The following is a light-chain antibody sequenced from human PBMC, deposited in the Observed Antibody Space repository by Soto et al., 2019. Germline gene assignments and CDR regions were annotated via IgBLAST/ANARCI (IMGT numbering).Light chain of an antibody. Sequence: EILMTQSPVTLSVSPGERATLSCRASQSVSSNLAWYQQKPGQAPSLLIYGAFTRATGIPARFSGTGSGTEFTLTISSLQSEDFALYYCQRYNDWPLTFGQGPRWKS. CDR2: GAF. V-gene: IGKV3-15*01. CDR3: QRYNDWPLT. J-gene: IGKJ1*01. CDR1: QSVSSN.